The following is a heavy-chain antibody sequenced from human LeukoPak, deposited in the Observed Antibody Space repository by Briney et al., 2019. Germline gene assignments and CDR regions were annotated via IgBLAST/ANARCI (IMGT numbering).Heavy chain of an antibody. J-gene: IGHJ4*02. CDR1: GDSIGSSHYY. Sequence: SETLSLTCTVSGDSIGSSHYYWGWIRQSPGRGLEWIGSIYSGGETHYNPSLNSRVTIFLDTSKNRFSLNLISVTATDTAVYYCVRDYSNFVQGDWGQGTLVTVSS. CDR2: IYSGGET. CDR3: VRDYSNFVQGD. V-gene: IGHV4-39*02. D-gene: IGHD4-11*01.